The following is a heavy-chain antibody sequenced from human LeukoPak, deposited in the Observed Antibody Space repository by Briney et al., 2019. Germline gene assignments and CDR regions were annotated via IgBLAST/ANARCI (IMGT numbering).Heavy chain of an antibody. CDR3: AKCSGWFVRGKDYYYYYMDV. J-gene: IGHJ6*03. Sequence: GGSLRLSCAASGFTFDDYGMSWVRQAPGKGLEWVSAINWNGGSTGYADSVKGRFTISRDNSKDTLYLQMNSLRAEDTAVYYCAKCSGWFVRGKDYYYYYMDVWGKGTTVTVSS. D-gene: IGHD6-19*01. V-gene: IGHV3-20*04. CDR2: INWNGGST. CDR1: GFTFDDYG.